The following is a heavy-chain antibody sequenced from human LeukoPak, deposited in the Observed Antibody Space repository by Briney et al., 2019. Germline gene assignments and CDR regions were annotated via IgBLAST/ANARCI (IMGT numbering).Heavy chain of an antibody. D-gene: IGHD6-6*01. J-gene: IGHJ2*01. CDR1: GFTFTNYW. Sequence: GGSLRLSCVASGFTFTNYWVSWVRQAPGRGLEWVATIKPDGSEKYYVDSVKGRFTISRDNSKNTLYLQMNSLRAEDTAVYYCARASHGWYFDLWGRGTLVTVSS. V-gene: IGHV3-7*03. CDR2: IKPDGSEK. CDR3: ARASHGWYFDL.